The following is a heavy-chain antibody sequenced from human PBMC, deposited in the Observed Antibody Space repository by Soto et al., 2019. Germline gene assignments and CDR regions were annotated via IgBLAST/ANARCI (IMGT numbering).Heavy chain of an antibody. CDR2: ISGSGGST. D-gene: IGHD6-13*01. CDR3: APGGSWYPEYFQH. CDR1: GFTFSSYA. Sequence: GGSLRLSCAASGFTFSSYAMSWVRQAPGKGLEWVSAISGSGGSTYYADSVKGRFTISRDNSKNTLYLQMNSLRAEDTAVYYCAPGGSWYPEYFQHWGQGTLVTVSS. J-gene: IGHJ1*01. V-gene: IGHV3-23*01.